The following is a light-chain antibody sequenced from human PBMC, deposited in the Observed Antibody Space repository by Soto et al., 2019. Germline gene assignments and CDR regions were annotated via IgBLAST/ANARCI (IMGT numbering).Light chain of an antibody. CDR1: QSVLYSSNNKNY. CDR2: WAS. V-gene: IGKV4-1*01. Sequence: DIVMTQSPDSLAVSLGERATINCKSSQSVLYSSNNKNYLAWYQQKPGQPPKLLIYWASTRESGVPDRFSGSGSGTDFTLTISSLQGEDVGVYYCQQYYSTPTWTFGQGTKVEIK. CDR3: QQYYSTPTWT. J-gene: IGKJ1*01.